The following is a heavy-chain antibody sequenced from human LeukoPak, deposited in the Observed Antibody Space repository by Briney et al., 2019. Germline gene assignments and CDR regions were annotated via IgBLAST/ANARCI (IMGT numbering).Heavy chain of an antibody. CDR1: GGSISSSSYY. D-gene: IGHD2-15*01. J-gene: IGHJ4*02. V-gene: IGHV4-39*07. CDR2: IYYSGST. CDR3: ARVAGHLDCSGGSC. Sequence: PSETLSLTCTVSGGSISSSSYYWGWIRQPPGKGLEWIGSIYYSGSTYYNPSLKSRVTISVDTSKNQFSLKLSSVTAADTAVYYCARVAGHLDCSGGSCWGQGTLVTVSS.